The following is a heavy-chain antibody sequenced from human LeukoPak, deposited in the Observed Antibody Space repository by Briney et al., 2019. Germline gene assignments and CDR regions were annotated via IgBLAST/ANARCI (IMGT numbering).Heavy chain of an antibody. CDR2: IDPSDSYN. CDR1: GYSFTTSW. Sequence: GESLKISCKGSGYSFTTSWINWVRQMPGKGLEWMGRIDPSDSYNNYSPSLQGHVTISADKSISTAYLQWSSLKASDTAMYYCARRQTGTYYYGMDVWGKGTTVTVSS. J-gene: IGHJ6*04. CDR3: ARRQTGTYYYGMDV. V-gene: IGHV5-10-1*01. D-gene: IGHD3-10*01.